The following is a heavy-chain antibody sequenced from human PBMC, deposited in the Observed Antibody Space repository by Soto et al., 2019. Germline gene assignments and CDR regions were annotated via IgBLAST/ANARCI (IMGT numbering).Heavy chain of an antibody. CDR1: GFTFSSYA. CDR3: AKAGVSWSPTVTSYIVY. V-gene: IGHV3-23*01. D-gene: IGHD4-17*01. J-gene: IGHJ4*02. CDR2: ISGSGGST. Sequence: PGGSLRLSCAASGFTFSSYAMSWVRQAPGKGLEWVSAISGSGGSTYYADSVKGRFTISRDNSKNTLYLQMNSLRAEDTAVYYCAKAGVSWSPTVTSYIVYWGQGTLVTVSS.